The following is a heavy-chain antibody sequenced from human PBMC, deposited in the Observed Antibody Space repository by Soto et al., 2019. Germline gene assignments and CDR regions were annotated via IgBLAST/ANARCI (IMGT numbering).Heavy chain of an antibody. CDR1: GYSFTSYW. CDR2: IDPSDSYT. CDR3: ASPEGWEQDYYYYGMDV. Sequence: PGESLKISCKGSGYSFTSYWISWVRQMPGKGLEWMGRIDPSDSYTNYSPSFQGHVTISADKSISTAYLQWSSLKASDTAMYYCASPEGWEQDYYYYGMDVWGQGTTVTVSS. D-gene: IGHD1-26*01. J-gene: IGHJ6*02. V-gene: IGHV5-10-1*01.